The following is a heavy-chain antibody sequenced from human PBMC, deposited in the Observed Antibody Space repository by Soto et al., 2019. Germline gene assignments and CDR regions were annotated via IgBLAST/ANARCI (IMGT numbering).Heavy chain of an antibody. J-gene: IGHJ5*02. Sequence: QVQLVQSGGEVKKSGASVKVSCKASGYIFRSYGISWVRQAPGQGLEWMGWINVKNGNTKHVEKFKGRVTMTTDKSTSTAYMELRNLTSDHTVVYYCARGIAVEPTANWFDPWGHGTLVIVSS. CDR3: ARGIAVEPTANWFDP. V-gene: IGHV1-18*01. CDR2: INVKNGNT. D-gene: IGHD6-19*01. CDR1: GYIFRSYG.